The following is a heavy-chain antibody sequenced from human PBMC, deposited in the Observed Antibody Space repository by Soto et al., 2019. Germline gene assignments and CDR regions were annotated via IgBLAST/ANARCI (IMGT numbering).Heavy chain of an antibody. CDR1: GFTFSSYD. D-gene: IGHD1-1*01. J-gene: IGHJ3*02. CDR3: AREGERGSGDSVDALDI. CDR2: IDIGGNT. V-gene: IGHV3-13*01. Sequence: EVELVESGGGLVQPGGSLRLSCAASGFTFSSYDMHWVRQATGKGLEWVSAIDIGGNTFYPGSVQGRFTISRENGKNSLYLQMNRLRAGDTAVYYCAREGERGSGDSVDALDIWGPGTLVTVSS.